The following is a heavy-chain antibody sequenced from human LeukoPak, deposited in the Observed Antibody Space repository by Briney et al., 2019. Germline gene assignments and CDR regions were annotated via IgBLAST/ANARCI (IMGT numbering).Heavy chain of an antibody. CDR1: GFTFSSYE. CDR2: ISSSGSTI. CDR3: ARIQHLKVTTFPGFDY. Sequence: GGSLRLSCAASGFTFSSYEMNWVRQAPGKGLEWVSYISSSGSTIYYADSVKGRFTISRDNAKNSLYLQMNSLRAEDTAVYYCARIQHLKVTTFPGFDYWGQGTLVTVSS. V-gene: IGHV3-48*03. D-gene: IGHD4-17*01. J-gene: IGHJ4*02.